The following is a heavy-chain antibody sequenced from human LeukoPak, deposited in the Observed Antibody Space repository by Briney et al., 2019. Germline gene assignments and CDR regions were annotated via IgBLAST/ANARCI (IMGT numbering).Heavy chain of an antibody. CDR3: ARDHYYDSSGYLDY. CDR1: GFHFHYQS. CDR2: ISSSSSYI. V-gene: IGHV3-21*01. J-gene: IGHJ4*02. D-gene: IGHD3-22*01. Sequence: GGALRPFRGTSGFHFHYQSMDRGRPAPGKGLEWVSFISSSSSYIYYADSVKGRFTISRDNAKNSLYLQMNSLRAEDTAVYYCARDHYYDSSGYLDYWGQGTLVTVSS.